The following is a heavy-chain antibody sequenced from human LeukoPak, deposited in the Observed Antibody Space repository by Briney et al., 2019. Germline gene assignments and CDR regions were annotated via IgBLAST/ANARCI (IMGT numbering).Heavy chain of an antibody. CDR1: GYTFTSYY. CDR3: ARDTGRAGGKEYYYYGMDV. V-gene: IGHV1-46*01. D-gene: IGHD4-23*01. Sequence: ASVEVSCKASGYTFTSYYMHWVRQAPGQGLEWMGIINPSGGSTGYAQKFQGRVTMTRDTSTSTVYMELSSLRSEDTAVYYCARDTGRAGGKEYYYYGMDVWGQGTTVTVSS. J-gene: IGHJ6*02. CDR2: INPSGGST.